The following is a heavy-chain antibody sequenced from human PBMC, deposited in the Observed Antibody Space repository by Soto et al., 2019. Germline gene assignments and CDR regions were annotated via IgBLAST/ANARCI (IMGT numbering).Heavy chain of an antibody. D-gene: IGHD3-22*01. Sequence: QVQLVESGGGVVQPGRSLRLSCAASGFTFSSYAMHWVRQAPGKGLEWVAVISYDGSNKYYADSVKGRFTISRDNSKNTLYLQMNSLRAEDTAVYYCARVCRAYMIGDAFDIWGQGTMVTVSP. V-gene: IGHV3-30-3*01. J-gene: IGHJ3*02. CDR1: GFTFSSYA. CDR3: ARVCRAYMIGDAFDI. CDR2: ISYDGSNK.